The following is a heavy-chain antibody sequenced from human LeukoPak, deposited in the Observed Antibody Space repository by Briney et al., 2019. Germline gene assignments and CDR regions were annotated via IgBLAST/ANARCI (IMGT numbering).Heavy chain of an antibody. CDR2: ISHSGST. Sequence: PSETLSLTCAVSGGSVRGYYWSWIRQAPGKGPEWIGKISHSGSTNYNPSLKSRVTISVDTSTNQFSLNLSSVTPADTAVYYCARSANASDIWGQGTMVTVSS. CDR3: ARSANASDI. V-gene: IGHV4-34*01. CDR1: GGSVRGYY. J-gene: IGHJ3*02.